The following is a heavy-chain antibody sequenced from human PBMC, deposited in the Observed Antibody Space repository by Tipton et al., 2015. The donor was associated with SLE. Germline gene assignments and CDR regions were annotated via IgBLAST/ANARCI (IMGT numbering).Heavy chain of an antibody. D-gene: IGHD2-8*02. CDR3: ARDHCTGGVCSYYYYYYGMDV. CDR2: INHGGST. CDR1: GGSFSVYY. V-gene: IGHV4-34*01. Sequence: TLSLTCAVYGGSFSVYYWTWIRQPPGKGLEWIGEINHGGSTNYNPSLKSRVTISVDTSKNQFSLKLSSVTAADTAVYYCARDHCTGGVCSYYYYYYGMDVWGQGTTVTVSS. J-gene: IGHJ6*02.